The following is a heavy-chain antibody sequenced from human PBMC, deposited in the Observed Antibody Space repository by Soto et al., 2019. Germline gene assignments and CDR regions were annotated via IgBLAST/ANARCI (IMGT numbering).Heavy chain of an antibody. CDR3: ARSMVVTATHAAPLDY. J-gene: IGHJ4*02. Sequence: GVSMRVSCGASELTFSNYAMSWVRKTQGKGLEWVSGINWNGGSTGYADSVKGRFTISRDNAKNSLYLQMNSLRAEDTALYYCARSMVVTATHAAPLDYWGQGTLVTVSS. D-gene: IGHD2-21*02. CDR2: INWNGGST. CDR1: ELTFSNYA. V-gene: IGHV3-20*04.